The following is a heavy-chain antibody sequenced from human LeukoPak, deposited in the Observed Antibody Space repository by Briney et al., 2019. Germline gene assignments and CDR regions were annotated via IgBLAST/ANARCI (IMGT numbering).Heavy chain of an antibody. CDR3: TRHGPSGTIDDFDF. Sequence: GGSLRLSCAASGFTFSDSGMHWVRQASGKGLEWVGHIKSKAKKYATGYGASVRGRFTISRDDSKNKAYLQMNSLKIEDTAVYYCTRHGPSGTIDDFDFWGQGALVTVSS. V-gene: IGHV3-73*01. D-gene: IGHD1/OR15-1a*01. CDR2: IKSKAKKYAT. J-gene: IGHJ4*02. CDR1: GFTFSDSG.